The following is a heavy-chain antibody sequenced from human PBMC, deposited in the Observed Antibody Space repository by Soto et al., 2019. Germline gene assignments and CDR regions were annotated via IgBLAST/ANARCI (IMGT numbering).Heavy chain of an antibody. D-gene: IGHD4-17*01. J-gene: IGHJ6*02. CDR3: ARDRGYGGNSDYYGMDV. CDR2: IIPIFGTA. Sequence: QVQLVQSGAEVKKPGSSVKVSCKASGGTFSSYANSWVRQAPGQGLEWMGGIIPIFGTANYAQKFQGRVTITADESTSTAYMELSSLRSEDTAVYYCARDRGYGGNSDYYGMDVWGQGTTVTVSS. CDR1: GGTFSSYA. V-gene: IGHV1-69*01.